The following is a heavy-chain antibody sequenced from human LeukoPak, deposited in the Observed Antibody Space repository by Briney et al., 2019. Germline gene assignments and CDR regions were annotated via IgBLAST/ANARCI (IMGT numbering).Heavy chain of an antibody. CDR1: GGSINGYY. CDR2: IHYSGSA. Sequence: SETLSLTCIVSGGSINGYYWSWIRQPPGKGLEWIGYIHYSGSAYYNPSLWSRVTISVDMSKNQFSLTLSSVTAADTAVYYCARAVYSSWYGYIDYWGQGTLVTVSS. J-gene: IGHJ4*02. CDR3: ARAVYSSWYGYIDY. V-gene: IGHV4-59*01. D-gene: IGHD6-13*01.